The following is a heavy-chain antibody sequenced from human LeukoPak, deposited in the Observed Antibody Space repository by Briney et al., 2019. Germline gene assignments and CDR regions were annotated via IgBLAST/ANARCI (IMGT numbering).Heavy chain of an antibody. V-gene: IGHV3-23*01. Sequence: GWSLRLSCVGCGLSIGNYAMTWVRQAPGKGLEWVSSITVNGGTTKYADSVRGRFTVSRDNSRNTVFLQMDSLRAEDTAVYYCAKDPNGDFIGAFDGWGQGTMVTVSS. CDR1: GLSIGNYA. D-gene: IGHD2-8*01. CDR3: AKDPNGDFIGAFDG. J-gene: IGHJ3*01. CDR2: ITVNGGTT.